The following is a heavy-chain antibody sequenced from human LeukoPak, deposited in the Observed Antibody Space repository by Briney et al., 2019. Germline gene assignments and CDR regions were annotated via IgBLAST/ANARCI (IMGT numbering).Heavy chain of an antibody. CDR2: MSPNSGNT. D-gene: IGHD3-10*01. CDR3: AKTYYYGSGSPHYYMDV. Sequence: GASVKVSCKASGYTFTSYDINWVRQATGQGLEWMGWMSPNSGNTGYAQKFQGRVTMTRNTSISTAYMELSSLRSEDTAVYYCAKTYYYGSGSPHYYMDVWGKGTTVTISS. CDR1: GYTFTSYD. J-gene: IGHJ6*03. V-gene: IGHV1-8*01.